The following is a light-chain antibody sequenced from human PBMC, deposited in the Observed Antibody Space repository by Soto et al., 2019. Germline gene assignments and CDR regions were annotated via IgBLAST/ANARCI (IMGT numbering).Light chain of an antibody. Sequence: EIVLTQSPGTLSLSPGERVTLSCRASQSLNNKNLNWFQQKTGQSPRLLIYGASRRATGIPDRFSGSGSGTDFPLTISRLEADDFPVYFCQHYFRSVWTFGQGTKLDI. CDR2: GAS. V-gene: IGKV3-20*01. J-gene: IGKJ1*01. CDR1: QSLNNKN. CDR3: QHYFRSVWT.